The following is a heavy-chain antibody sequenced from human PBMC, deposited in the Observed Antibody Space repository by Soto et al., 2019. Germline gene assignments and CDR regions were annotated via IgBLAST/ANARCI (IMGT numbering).Heavy chain of an antibody. D-gene: IGHD3-22*01. J-gene: IGHJ6*02. CDR1: GGSISSSSYY. Sequence: ETLSLTCAVSGGSISSSSYYWGWIRQPPGKGLEWIGSIYYSGSTYYNPSLKSRVTISVDTSKNQFSLKLSSVTAADTAVYYCARKWLLYYGMDVWGQGTTVTVSS. CDR3: ARKWLLYYGMDV. V-gene: IGHV4-39*01. CDR2: IYYSGST.